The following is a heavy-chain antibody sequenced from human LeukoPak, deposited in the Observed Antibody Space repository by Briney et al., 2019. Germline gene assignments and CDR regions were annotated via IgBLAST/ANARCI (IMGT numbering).Heavy chain of an antibody. J-gene: IGHJ4*02. Sequence: GASVKVSCKASGYTFTSYYMRWVRQAPGQGLEWMGIINPSGGSTSYAQKFQGRVTMTRDTSTSTVYMELSSLRSEDVAVYYCARDYLKVVVPATAPSAGHMDYWGQGTLVTVSS. CDR2: INPSGGST. V-gene: IGHV1-46*01. CDR3: ARDYLKVVVPATAPSAGHMDY. D-gene: IGHD2-15*01. CDR1: GYTFTSYY.